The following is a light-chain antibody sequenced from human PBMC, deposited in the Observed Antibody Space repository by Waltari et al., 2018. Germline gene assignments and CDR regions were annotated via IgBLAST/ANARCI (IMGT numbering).Light chain of an antibody. CDR1: QSISSS. CDR3: QQSYTTAYT. Sequence: IQMTQSPSSLSASVGDRVTITCRASQSISSSLNWYQQIPGKAPKLLIYVATTLQSGVPSRFSGSGSGTDFSLTITSLQPEDFATYYCQQSYTTAYTFGQGTKLEIK. J-gene: IGKJ2*01. V-gene: IGKV1-39*01. CDR2: VAT.